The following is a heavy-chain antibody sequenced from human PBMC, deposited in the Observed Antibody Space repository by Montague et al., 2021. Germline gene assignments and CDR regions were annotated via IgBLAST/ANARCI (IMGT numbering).Heavy chain of an antibody. D-gene: IGHD3-10*01. CDR1: GFNANSHY. J-gene: IGHJ4*02. CDR3: ARDESNTSSLDY. V-gene: IGHV3-53*01. CDR2: TYTGGSA. Sequence: SLRLSCAASGFNANSHYMSWVRQAPGKGLEWVSVTYTGGSAYYADSVKGRFTVTRDSSKNMVYLQMDSLRAEDTAVYFCARDESNTSSLDYWGQGTLVTVSS.